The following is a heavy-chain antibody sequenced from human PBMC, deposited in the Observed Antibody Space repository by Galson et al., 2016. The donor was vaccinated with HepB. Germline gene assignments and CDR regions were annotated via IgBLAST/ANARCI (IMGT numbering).Heavy chain of an antibody. CDR2: ITSNGGST. V-gene: IGHV3-64D*06. D-gene: IGHD2-15*01. J-gene: IGHJ4*02. CDR1: GFTFSIFA. Sequence: SLRLSCAASGFTFSIFAMHWVRQAPGKGLEYISTITSNGGSTHYADSVKGRLTISRDNSKSTLYLQMNSLRREDTALYYCVTDETCSGNTCLEYWGQGTLVTVSS. CDR3: VTDETCSGNTCLEY.